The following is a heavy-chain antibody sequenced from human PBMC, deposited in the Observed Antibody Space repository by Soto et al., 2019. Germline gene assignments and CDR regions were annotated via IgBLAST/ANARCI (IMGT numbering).Heavy chain of an antibody. J-gene: IGHJ4*02. CDR2: INSDGSRT. V-gene: IGHV3-74*01. Sequence: SGGSLRLSCAASGFTFSSYWMHWVRQAPGKGLVWVSRINSDGSRTSYADSVKGRFTISRDNAKNTLYLQMNSLRAEDTAVYYCARGSLVVVTAISDYWGQGTLVTVSS. CDR3: ARGSLVVVTAISDY. D-gene: IGHD2-21*02. CDR1: GFTFSSYW.